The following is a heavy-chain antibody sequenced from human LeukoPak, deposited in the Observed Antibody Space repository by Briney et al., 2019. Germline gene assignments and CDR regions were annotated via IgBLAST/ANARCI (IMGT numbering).Heavy chain of an antibody. CDR3: VRGYGGNHHPLLDY. CDR1: GFTFSSYE. V-gene: IGHV3-48*03. D-gene: IGHD4-23*01. Sequence: GGSLRLSCAASGFTFSSYEMNWVRQAPRKGLEWVSYISSSGSTIYYADSVKGRFTISRDNAKNSLYLQMNSLRAEDTAVYYCVRGYGGNHHPLLDYWGQGTLVTVSS. J-gene: IGHJ4*02. CDR2: ISSSGSTI.